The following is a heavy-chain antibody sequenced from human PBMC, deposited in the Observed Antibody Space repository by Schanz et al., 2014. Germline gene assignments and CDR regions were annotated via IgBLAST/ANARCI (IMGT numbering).Heavy chain of an antibody. CDR3: ARGLIAAAGGAFDY. CDR1: GFAVDNYY. D-gene: IGHD6-13*01. J-gene: IGHJ4*02. Sequence: EVQLVASGGGLVQPGGSLRLSCAASGFAVDNYYMSCVRQAPGRGLEWVSIIFTDGRTYYADSVKGRFTISRDSSKNTLFLQMNSLRTEDTAVYYCARGLIAAAGGAFDYWGQGTLVAVSA. V-gene: IGHV3-66*02. CDR2: IFTDGRT.